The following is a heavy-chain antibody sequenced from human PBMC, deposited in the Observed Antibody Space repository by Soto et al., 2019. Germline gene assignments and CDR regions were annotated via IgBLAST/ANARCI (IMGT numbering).Heavy chain of an antibody. CDR2: ISTYTGNT. CDR1: GYTFTNYY. D-gene: IGHD3-10*01. CDR3: ARGYYYGSGRPTPGGMDF. J-gene: IGHJ6*02. V-gene: IGHV1-18*01. Sequence: QVHLVQSGAEVKKPGASVKVSCKASGYTFTNYYINWVRQAPGQGLEWMGWISTYTGNTNYAQKLQGRVTMTTYTSTSTAYMELRSLRSDDTAVYYCARGYYYGSGRPTPGGMDFWGQGTTVTVSS.